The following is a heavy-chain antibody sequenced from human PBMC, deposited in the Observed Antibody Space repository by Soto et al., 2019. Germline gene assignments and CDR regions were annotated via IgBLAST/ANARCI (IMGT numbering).Heavy chain of an antibody. CDR1: GFTFSSYA. D-gene: IGHD6-19*01. V-gene: IGHV3-23*01. Sequence: HPGGSLRLSCAASGFTFSSYAMSWVRQAPGKGLEWVSAISGNGGSTYYADSVKGRFTISRDNSKNTLYLQMNSLRAEDTAVSYCEKAYSSGWYDDFDYWGQGTMVTVSS. CDR2: ISGNGGST. CDR3: EKAYSSGWYDDFDY. J-gene: IGHJ4*02.